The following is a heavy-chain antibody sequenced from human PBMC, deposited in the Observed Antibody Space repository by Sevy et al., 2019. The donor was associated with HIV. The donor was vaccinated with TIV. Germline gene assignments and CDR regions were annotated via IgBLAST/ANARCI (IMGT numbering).Heavy chain of an antibody. D-gene: IGHD2-2*02. CDR3: ARGDIVVVPAAIHLDY. J-gene: IGHJ4*02. V-gene: IGHV3-48*03. CDR1: GFTFSSYE. CDR2: ISSSGSTI. Sequence: GGYLRLSCAASGFTFSSYEMNWVRQAPGKGLEWVSYISSSGSTIYYADSVKGRFTISRDNAKNSLYLQMNSLRAEDTAVYYCARGDIVVVPAAIHLDYWGQGTLVTVSS.